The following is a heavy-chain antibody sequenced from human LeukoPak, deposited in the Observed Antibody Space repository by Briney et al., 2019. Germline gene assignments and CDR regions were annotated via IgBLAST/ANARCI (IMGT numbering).Heavy chain of an antibody. CDR3: ARVYGYSSGWLYYYYYYMDV. CDR1: GGSFSGYY. J-gene: IGHJ6*03. Sequence: PSETLSLTCAVYGGSFSGYYWSWIRQPPGKGLEWIGEINHSGSTNYNPSLKSRVTISVDTSKNQFSLKLSSVTAADTAVYYCARVYGYSSGWLYYYYYYMDVWGKGTTATVSS. D-gene: IGHD6-19*01. V-gene: IGHV4-34*01. CDR2: INHSGST.